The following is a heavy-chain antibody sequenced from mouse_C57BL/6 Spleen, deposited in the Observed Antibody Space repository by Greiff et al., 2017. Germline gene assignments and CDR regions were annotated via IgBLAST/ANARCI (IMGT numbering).Heavy chain of an antibody. V-gene: IGHV1-64*01. D-gene: IGHD2-5*01. CDR3: ARGDYSNSFAY. CDR2: IHPNSGST. CDR1: GYTFTSYW. Sequence: QVHVKQPGAELVKPGASVKLSCKASGYTFTSYWMHWVKQRPGQGLEWIGMIHPNSGSTNYNEKFKSKATLTVDKSSSTAYMQLSSLTSEDSAVYYCARGDYSNSFAYWGQGTLVTVSA. J-gene: IGHJ3*01.